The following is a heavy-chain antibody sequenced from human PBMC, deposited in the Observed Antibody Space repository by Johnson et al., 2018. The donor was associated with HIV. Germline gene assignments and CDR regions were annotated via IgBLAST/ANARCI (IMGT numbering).Heavy chain of an antibody. D-gene: IGHD1-26*01. CDR1: GFSISSNY. CDR3: ATFGGGSFHAFDI. Sequence: EVQLVESGGGVVQPGGSLRLSCKASGFSISSNYMSWVRQPPGKGLEWVANIKQDGSEKYYVDSVKGRFTISRDNAKNSLYLQMNSLRAEDTAVYYCATFGGGSFHAFDIWGQGTMVTVSS. V-gene: IGHV3-7*03. J-gene: IGHJ3*02. CDR2: IKQDGSEK.